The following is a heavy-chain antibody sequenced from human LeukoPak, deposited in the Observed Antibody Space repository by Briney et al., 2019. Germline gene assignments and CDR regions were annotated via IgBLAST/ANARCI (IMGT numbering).Heavy chain of an antibody. D-gene: IGHD5-18*01. CDR2: VSYDGSNK. CDR3: AKEDTAMVTSTFDY. V-gene: IGHV3-30*18. CDR1: GFIFSNYG. J-gene: IGHJ4*02. Sequence: GKSLRLSCAASGFIFSNYGVHWVRQAPGKGLEWVAVVSYDGSNKYYADSVKGRFTISRDNSKNTLSLQMSSLRAEDTAVYYCAKEDTAMVTSTFDYWGQGTLVTVSS.